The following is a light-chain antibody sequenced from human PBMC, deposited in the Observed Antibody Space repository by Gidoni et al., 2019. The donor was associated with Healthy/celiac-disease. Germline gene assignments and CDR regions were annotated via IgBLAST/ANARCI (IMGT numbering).Light chain of an antibody. J-gene: IGKJ5*01. CDR2: AAS. V-gene: IGKV1-39*01. Sequence: DIKMTKSPSSLSASVGERVTITCRASQSISSYLNWYQQKPGKAPKLLIYAASSLQSGVPSRFSGSGSGTDFTLTISSLQPEDFATYYCQQSYSTPITFGQGTRLEIK. CDR1: QSISSY. CDR3: QQSYSTPIT.